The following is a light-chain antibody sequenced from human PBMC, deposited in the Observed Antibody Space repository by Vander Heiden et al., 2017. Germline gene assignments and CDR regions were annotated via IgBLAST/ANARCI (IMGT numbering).Light chain of an antibody. Sequence: DIQMTQSPSSLHASVGDRVTITCRASQSISSYLNWYQQKPVKAPKLLIYAESSFQSGVPSRFSGSGSGIDFTLTMNSLQPEDTTTYYCHQSYGTPYTFGQGTKLEIK. J-gene: IGKJ2*01. V-gene: IGKV1-39*01. CDR2: AES. CDR1: QSISSY. CDR3: HQSYGTPYT.